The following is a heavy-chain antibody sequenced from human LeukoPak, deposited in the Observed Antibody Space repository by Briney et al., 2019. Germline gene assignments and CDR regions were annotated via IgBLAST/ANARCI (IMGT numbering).Heavy chain of an antibody. CDR2: INSDGINT. V-gene: IGHV3-74*01. J-gene: IGHJ5*02. CDR1: GFTFSNYW. D-gene: IGHD6-19*01. Sequence: GGSLRLSCAASGFTFSNYWMHWVRQAPGKGLVWVSRINSDGINTSYADSVKGRFTISRDNVKNSLYLQMNSLRAEDTAVYYCARDRETVAGTLGWFDPWGQGTLVTVSS. CDR3: ARDRETVAGTLGWFDP.